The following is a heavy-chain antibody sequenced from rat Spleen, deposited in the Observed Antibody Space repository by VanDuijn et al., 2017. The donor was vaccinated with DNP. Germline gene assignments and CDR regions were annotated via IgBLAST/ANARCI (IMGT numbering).Heavy chain of an antibody. D-gene: IGHD4-4*01. CDR1: GYSITSNY. CDR3: SGRGSSENWFAY. CDR2: ISYSGTT. V-gene: IGHV3-1*01. J-gene: IGHJ2*01. Sequence: EVQLQESGPGLVKPSQSLSLTCSVTGYSITSNYWGWIRKFPGNKMEYIGHISYSGTTNYNPSLKSRFSITRDTSKNQFFLQLNSVTTEDTATYYCSGRGSSENWFAYWGQGVTVTVSS.